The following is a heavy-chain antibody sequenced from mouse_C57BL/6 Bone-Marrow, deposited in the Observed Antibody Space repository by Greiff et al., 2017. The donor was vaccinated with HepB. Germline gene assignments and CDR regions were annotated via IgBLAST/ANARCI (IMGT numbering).Heavy chain of an antibody. CDR1: GYTFTDYY. D-gene: IGHD4-1*01. J-gene: IGHJ4*01. CDR3: ARNWVYYAMDY. CDR2: INPNNGGT. Sequence: VQLQQSGPELVKPGASVKISCKASGYTFTDYYMNWVKQSHGKSLEWIGDINPNNGGTSYNQKFKGKATLTVDKSSSTADMELRSLTSEDSAVYYCARNWVYYAMDYWGQGTSVTVSS. V-gene: IGHV1-26*01.